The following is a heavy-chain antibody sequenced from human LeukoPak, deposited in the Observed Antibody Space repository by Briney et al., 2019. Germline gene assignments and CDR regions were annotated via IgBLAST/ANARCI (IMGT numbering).Heavy chain of an antibody. D-gene: IGHD5-18*01. CDR2: ISTYNGNT. Sequence: ASVKVSCKASGYTFTSYGISWVRQAPGQGLEWMGWISTYNGNTNYAQPLQGRVSMTTDTSTSTAYMELRSLRSDDTAVYYCAVRGYNYGYFDYWGQGTLVTVSS. CDR1: GYTFTSYG. V-gene: IGHV1-18*01. CDR3: AVRGYNYGYFDY. J-gene: IGHJ4*02.